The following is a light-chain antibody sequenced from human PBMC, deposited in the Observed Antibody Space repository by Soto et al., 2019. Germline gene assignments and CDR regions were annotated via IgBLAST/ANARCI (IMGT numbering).Light chain of an antibody. CDR3: QQRSNWL. J-gene: IGKJ5*01. V-gene: IGKV3-11*01. CDR1: QSVNRN. Sequence: EIVMTQSPATLSVSTGERATLSCRASQSVNRNLAWYQQKPGQAPRLLIYGASTRATGIPDRFSGSGSGTDFTLTISSLEPEDFAVYYCQQRSNWLFGQGARLE. CDR2: GAS.